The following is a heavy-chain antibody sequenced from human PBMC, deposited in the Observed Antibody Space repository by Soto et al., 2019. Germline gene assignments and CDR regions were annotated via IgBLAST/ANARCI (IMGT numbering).Heavy chain of an antibody. V-gene: IGHV6-1*01. D-gene: IGHD3-16*01. CDR2: TYYRSKWYN. Sequence: SPTLSLTCAISGDSVSGNSAAWNWIRQSPSRGLEWLGRTYYRSKWYNDYAVSVKSRITVTPDTSKNQFSLHLNSVTPEDTAVYYCSRESPYYDSSYSYFDYRGQGALGTVSS. CDR3: SRESPYYDSSYSYFDY. J-gene: IGHJ4*02. CDR1: GDSVSGNSAA.